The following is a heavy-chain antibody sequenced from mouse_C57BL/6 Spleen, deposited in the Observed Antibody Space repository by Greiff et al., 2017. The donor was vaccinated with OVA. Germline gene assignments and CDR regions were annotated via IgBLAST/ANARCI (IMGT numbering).Heavy chain of an antibody. D-gene: IGHD4-1*01. J-gene: IGHJ1*03. CDR3: ARTGTGYFDV. CDR1: GFTFSDYY. CDR2: LNYDGSST. Sequence: VQLKESEGGLVQPGSSMKLSCTASGFTFSDYYMAWVRQVPEKGLEWVANLNYDGSSTYYLDSLKSRFIISRDNAKKILYLQMSSLKSEDTATYYCARTGTGYFDVWGTGTTVTVSS. V-gene: IGHV5-16*01.